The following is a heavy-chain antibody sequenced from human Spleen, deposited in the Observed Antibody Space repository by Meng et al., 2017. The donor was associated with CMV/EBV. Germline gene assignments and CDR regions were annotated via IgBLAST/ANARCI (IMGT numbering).Heavy chain of an antibody. Sequence: ASVKVSCKTSGYTFTGYYMHWVRQAPGQGLEWMGWISAYNGNTNYAQKLQGRVTMTTDTSTSTAYMELRSLRSADTAVYYCARDLKSGITMVRASLDYYGMDVWGQGTTVTVSS. D-gene: IGHD3-10*01. CDR1: GYTFTGYY. J-gene: IGHJ6*02. V-gene: IGHV1-18*04. CDR2: ISAYNGNT. CDR3: ARDLKSGITMVRASLDYYGMDV.